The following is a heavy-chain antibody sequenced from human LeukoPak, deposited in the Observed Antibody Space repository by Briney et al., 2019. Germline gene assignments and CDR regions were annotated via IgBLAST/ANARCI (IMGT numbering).Heavy chain of an antibody. V-gene: IGHV3-48*02. Sequence: GGSLRLSCAASGFTFSSYAMNWVRQAPGKGLEWLSYISYSSSTIYYADSVKGRFTISRDNAKNSLYLQMNSLRDEDTAVYYWARGGGVTTSGGFDIWGQGTMVTVSS. J-gene: IGHJ3*02. CDR1: GFTFSSYA. CDR2: ISYSSSTI. D-gene: IGHD4-17*01. CDR3: ARGGGVTTSGGFDI.